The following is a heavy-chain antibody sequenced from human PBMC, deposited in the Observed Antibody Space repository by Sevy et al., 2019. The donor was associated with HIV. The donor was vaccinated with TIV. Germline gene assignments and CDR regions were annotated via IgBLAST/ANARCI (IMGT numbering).Heavy chain of an antibody. D-gene: IGHD6-13*01. CDR2: IIPIFGTA. CDR1: GGTFSSYA. J-gene: IGHJ3*02. V-gene: IGHV1-69*13. Sequence: ASVKVSCKASGGTFSSYAINWVRQAPGQGLEWMGGIIPIFGTANYAQTFQGRVTITADESTSTAYMELSRLRSEDTAVYYCARGYTSSWGYAFDIWGQGTMVTVSS. CDR3: ARGYTSSWGYAFDI.